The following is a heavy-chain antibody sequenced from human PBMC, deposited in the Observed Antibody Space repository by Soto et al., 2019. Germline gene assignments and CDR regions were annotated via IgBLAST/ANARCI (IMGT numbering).Heavy chain of an antibody. CDR3: ARWFTYGNFDYFDY. CDR1: GFTFSSYW. CDR2: INSGGGTT. Sequence: GGSLRLSCAASGFTFSSYWMHWFRQAPGKELMWVSRINSGGGTTTYADSVKGRFTISRDNAKNTLYLQMNGLRAEDTAVYYCARWFTYGNFDYFDYWGQGTQVTVSS. D-gene: IGHD3-10*01. V-gene: IGHV3-74*01. J-gene: IGHJ4*02.